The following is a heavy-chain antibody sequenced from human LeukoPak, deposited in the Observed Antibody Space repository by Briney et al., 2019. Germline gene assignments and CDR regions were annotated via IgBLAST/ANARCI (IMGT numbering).Heavy chain of an antibody. V-gene: IGHV4-59*01. J-gene: IGHJ4*02. CDR1: GGPMTTYY. Sequence: SETLSLTCTVSGGPMTTYYWTWIRQPPGKGPEWIGYIYYSGSTNYNSSLKSRVSMSVDTSKNQFSLKVNSVTAADAAIYYCARLGRGGDWFDYWGQGILVTVSS. CDR3: ARLGRGGDWFDY. CDR2: IYYSGST. D-gene: IGHD2-21*02.